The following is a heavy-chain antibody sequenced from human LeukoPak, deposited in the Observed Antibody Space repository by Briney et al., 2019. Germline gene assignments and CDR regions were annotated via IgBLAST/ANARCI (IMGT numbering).Heavy chain of an antibody. CDR1: GFTFSSHY. V-gene: IGHV3-11*06. CDR3: ARGLRSSTMRPLDY. D-gene: IGHD2-2*01. Sequence: GGPQSFSSAPPGFTFSSHYMSWIRQAPGKGLEWVSYISSNSSYTNYADSVKGRFTISRDNAKNSLYMQMNSLRAEDTAVYYCARGLRSSTMRPLDYWGQGTLVTVSS. J-gene: IGHJ4*02. CDR2: ISSNSSYT.